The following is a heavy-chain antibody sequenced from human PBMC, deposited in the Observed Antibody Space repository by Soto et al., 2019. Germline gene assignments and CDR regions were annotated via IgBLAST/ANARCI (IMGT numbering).Heavy chain of an antibody. D-gene: IGHD2-15*01. CDR1: GFTVSSNY. Sequence: GGSLRLSCAASGFTVSSNYMSWVRQAPGKGLEWVSVIYSGGSTYYADSVKGRFTISRDNSKNSLYLQMNSLRAEDTAVYYCARTYCSGGSCSYSPFDYWGQGTLVTVSS. CDR3: ARTYCSGGSCSYSPFDY. V-gene: IGHV3-53*01. J-gene: IGHJ4*02. CDR2: IYSGGST.